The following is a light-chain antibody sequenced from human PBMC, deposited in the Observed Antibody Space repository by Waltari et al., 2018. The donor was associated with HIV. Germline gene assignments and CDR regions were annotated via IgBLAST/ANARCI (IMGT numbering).Light chain of an antibody. CDR2: EDN. CDR3: SSYTDSSVI. V-gene: IGLV2-14*01. Sequence: QSALTQPASVSGSPGPSITISCTGATSDIGNYKYVSWYQHHPGIAPKLIIYEDNNRPSGVSNRFSGSKSGKTASLTISGLQAEDESDYYCSSYTDSSVIFGGGTKVTVL. CDR1: TSDIGNYKY. J-gene: IGLJ2*01.